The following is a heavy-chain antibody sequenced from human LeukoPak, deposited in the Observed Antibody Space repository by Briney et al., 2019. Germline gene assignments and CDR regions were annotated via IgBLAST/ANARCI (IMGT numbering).Heavy chain of an antibody. J-gene: IGHJ5*01. Sequence: GSLRLSCAASGFPLSSYAMSWVRQPPGKGLEWIGYIYYTGSTNYNPSLKRRVTISVDTSKNQFSLKLSSVPAADTDVYYCARLATHSTMAARGRSWFESWGQGPLVTVSS. D-gene: IGHD6-6*01. V-gene: IGHV4-59*01. CDR2: IYYTGST. CDR1: GFPLSSYA. CDR3: ARLATHSTMAARGRSWFES.